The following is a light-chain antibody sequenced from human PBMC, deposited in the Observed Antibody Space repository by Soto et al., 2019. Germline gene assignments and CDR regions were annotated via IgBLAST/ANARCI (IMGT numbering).Light chain of an antibody. CDR3: QQYGYSST. Sequence: DIVLMQSPGTLSLSPGDRVTLSCRASQSVRNSYLAWYQQKPGQAPRLLIYGASSRATGTPDRFSGSGSGTEFTLTISRLEPEDFAVYYCQQYGYSSTFGQGTKVDIK. V-gene: IGKV3-20*01. J-gene: IGKJ1*01. CDR2: GAS. CDR1: QSVRNSY.